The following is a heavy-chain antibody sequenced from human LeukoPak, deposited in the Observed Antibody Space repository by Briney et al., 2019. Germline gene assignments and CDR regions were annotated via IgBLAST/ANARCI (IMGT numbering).Heavy chain of an antibody. D-gene: IGHD3-3*01. Sequence: GGSLRLSCAASGFTFSSYEMNWVRQAPGKGLEWVSAISGSGGSTYYADSVKGRFTISRDNSKNTLYLQMNSLRAEDTAVYYCAKDRALYYDFWSGYYQDDYWGQGTLATVSS. V-gene: IGHV3-23*01. J-gene: IGHJ4*02. CDR2: ISGSGGST. CDR3: AKDRALYYDFWSGYYQDDY. CDR1: GFTFSSYE.